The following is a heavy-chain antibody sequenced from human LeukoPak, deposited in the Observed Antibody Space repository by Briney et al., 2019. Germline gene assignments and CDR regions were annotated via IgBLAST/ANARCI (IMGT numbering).Heavy chain of an antibody. CDR2: INHSGST. CDR3: VRDYGDYARQYYYGMDV. CDR1: VGSFSGYY. D-gene: IGHD4-17*01. Sequence: SETLSLTCAVYVGSFSGYYWSWIRQSPGKGLEWIGEINHSGSTNYNPSLKSRVTISVDTSKNQFFLKLNSVTAADTAVYYCVRDYGDYARQYYYGMDVWGQGTTVTVSS. J-gene: IGHJ6*02. V-gene: IGHV4-34*01.